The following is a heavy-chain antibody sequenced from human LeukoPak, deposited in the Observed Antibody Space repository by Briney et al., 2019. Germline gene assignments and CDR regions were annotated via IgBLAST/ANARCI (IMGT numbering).Heavy chain of an antibody. CDR2: INSDGSST. J-gene: IGHJ4*02. Sequence: GGSLRLSCAASGFTFSSYWMNWVRQAPGKGLVWVSRINSDGSSTSYADSVKGRFTISRDNAKNTLHLQMNSLRAEDTAVYYCAARGYCSSTSCLLEYWGQGTLVTVSS. D-gene: IGHD2-2*01. CDR3: AARGYCSSTSCLLEY. V-gene: IGHV3-74*01. CDR1: GFTFSSYW.